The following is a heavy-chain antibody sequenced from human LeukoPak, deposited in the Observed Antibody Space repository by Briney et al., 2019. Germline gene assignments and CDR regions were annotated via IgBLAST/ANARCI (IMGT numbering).Heavy chain of an antibody. CDR2: IYSGGNA. CDR1: GFTVSNYY. J-gene: IGHJ6*03. CDR3: ARERVGAGYYMDV. D-gene: IGHD1-26*01. Sequence: GGSLRLSCAASGFTVSNYYMSWVRQAPGKGLEWVSVIYSGGNAYYADSVQGRFTISRDNSKNTLYLQMNSLRAEDTAVYYCARERVGAGYYMDVWGKGTTVTISS. V-gene: IGHV3-53*01.